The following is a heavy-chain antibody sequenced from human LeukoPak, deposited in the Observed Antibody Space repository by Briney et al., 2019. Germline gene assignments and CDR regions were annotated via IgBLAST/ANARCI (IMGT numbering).Heavy chain of an antibody. D-gene: IGHD6-13*01. CDR3: AKDTAAAGNWFDP. J-gene: IGHJ5*02. CDR2: ISYDGSNK. Sequence: PGGSLRLSCAASGFTFSSYGMHWVRQAPGKGPEWVAVISYDGSNKYYADSVKGRFTISRDNSKNTLYLQMNSLRAEDTAVYYCAKDTAAAGNWFDPWGQGTLVTVSS. CDR1: GFTFSSYG. V-gene: IGHV3-30*18.